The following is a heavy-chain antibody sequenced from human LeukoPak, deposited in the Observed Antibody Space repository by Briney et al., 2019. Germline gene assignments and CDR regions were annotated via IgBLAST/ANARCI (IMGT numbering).Heavy chain of an antibody. D-gene: IGHD6-6*01. Sequence: PGRSLRLSCAASGFTFSSYAMHWVRQAPGKGLEWVAVISYDGSNKYYADSVKRRFTISRDNSKNTLYLQMNSLRAEDTAVYYCASWGSSSYIDYWGQGTLVTVSS. CDR3: ASWGSSSYIDY. V-gene: IGHV3-30*17. CDR1: GFTFSSYA. CDR2: ISYDGSNK. J-gene: IGHJ4*02.